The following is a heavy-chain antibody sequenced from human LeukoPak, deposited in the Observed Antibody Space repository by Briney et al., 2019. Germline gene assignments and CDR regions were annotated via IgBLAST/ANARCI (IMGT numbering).Heavy chain of an antibody. V-gene: IGHV1-3*03. Sequence: ASVKVSSEASGYTFTSYAMHWVRQAPGQWLEWMGWINAGNGNTKYSQEFQGRVTITRDTSASTAYMELRSLRSEDMAVYYCAREDVGRFDYWGQGTLVTVSS. CDR2: INAGNGNT. CDR3: AREDVGRFDY. CDR1: GYTFTSYA. J-gene: IGHJ4*02.